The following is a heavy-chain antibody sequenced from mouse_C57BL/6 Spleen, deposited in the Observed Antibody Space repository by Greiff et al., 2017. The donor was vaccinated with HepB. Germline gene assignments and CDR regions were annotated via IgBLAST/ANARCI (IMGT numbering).Heavy chain of an antibody. V-gene: IGHV6-6*01. CDR3: TLLAGGDFDV. CDR2: IRNKGNNHAT. CDR1: GFTFSDSW. Sequence: EVQLMESGGGLVQPGGSMKLSCAASGFTFSDSWMDWVRQSPEKGLEWVAEIRNKGNNHATYYAESVKGRFTISRDDSKSSVYLQMNSLRAEDTGMYYCTLLAGGDFDVWGTGTTVTVSS. J-gene: IGHJ1*03. D-gene: IGHD4-1*01.